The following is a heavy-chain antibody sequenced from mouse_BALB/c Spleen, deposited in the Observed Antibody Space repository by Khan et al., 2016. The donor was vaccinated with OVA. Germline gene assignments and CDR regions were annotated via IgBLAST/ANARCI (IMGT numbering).Heavy chain of an antibody. Sequence: IQLVQSGPELKKPGETVKISCKASGYTFTNYGMNWVKQAPGKGLKWMGWINTYTGEPTYGDDLKGRFAFSLETSASTAYLQINNLQNEDTATYFCARVGNYWFFDVWGAGTPVTVSS. D-gene: IGHD2-1*01. V-gene: IGHV9-3-1*01. CDR1: GYTFTNYG. CDR3: ARVGNYWFFDV. J-gene: IGHJ1*01. CDR2: INTYTGEP.